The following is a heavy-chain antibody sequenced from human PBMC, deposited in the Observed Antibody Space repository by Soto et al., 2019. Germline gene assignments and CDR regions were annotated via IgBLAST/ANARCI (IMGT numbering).Heavy chain of an antibody. CDR1: GGTFSSYT. J-gene: IGHJ4*02. CDR3: AREDSGYAEYYFDY. V-gene: IGHV1-69*04. Sequence: ASVKVSCKASGGTFSSYTISWVRQAPGQGLEWMGRIIPILGIANYAQKFQGRVTITADKSTSTAYMELSSLRSEDTAVYYCAREDSGYAEYYFDYWGQGTLVTVSS. D-gene: IGHD5-12*01. CDR2: IIPILGIA.